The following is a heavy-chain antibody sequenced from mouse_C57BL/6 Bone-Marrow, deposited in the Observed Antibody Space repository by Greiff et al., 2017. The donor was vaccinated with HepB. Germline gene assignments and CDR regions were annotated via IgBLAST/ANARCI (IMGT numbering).Heavy chain of an antibody. V-gene: IGHV1-26*01. CDR1: GYTFTDYY. D-gene: IGHD2-3*01. Sequence: EVQLQQSGPELVKPGASVKISCKASGYTFTDYYMNWVKQSHGKSLEWIGDINPNNGGTSYNQKFKGKATLTVDKSSSTAYMELRSLTSEDSAVYYCARGELRWRDYAMDYWGQGTSVTVSS. J-gene: IGHJ4*01. CDR3: ARGELRWRDYAMDY. CDR2: INPNNGGT.